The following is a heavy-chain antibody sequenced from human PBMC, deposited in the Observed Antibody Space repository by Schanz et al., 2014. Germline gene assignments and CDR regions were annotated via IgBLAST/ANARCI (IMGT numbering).Heavy chain of an antibody. CDR3: AKEKEEVEADDSFFDY. J-gene: IGHJ4*02. V-gene: IGHV3-30*18. Sequence: QVQLVESGGGVVQPGRSLRLSCAASGITLSGYGLHWVRQAPGKGLEWVGFISFDGKNTGYAHSVKCRFTISRDNSKNTINLQMNSMRAEDAAVDYCAKEKEEVEADDSFFDYWGQGTLVTVSS. CDR1: GITLSGYG. D-gene: IGHD1-26*01. CDR2: ISFDGKNT.